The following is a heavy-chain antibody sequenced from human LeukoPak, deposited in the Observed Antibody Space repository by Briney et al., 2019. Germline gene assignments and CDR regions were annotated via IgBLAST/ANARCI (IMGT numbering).Heavy chain of an antibody. Sequence: GGSLRLSCAASGFTFSTYSMNWVCQAPGKGLEWVSYISGSSSTMYYADSVKGRFTISRDNAKNSVHLQMNSLRAEDTAVYYCARAIAAAEDYWGQGTLVTVSS. J-gene: IGHJ4*02. CDR3: ARAIAAAEDY. D-gene: IGHD6-13*01. CDR2: ISGSSSTM. CDR1: GFTFSTYS. V-gene: IGHV3-48*01.